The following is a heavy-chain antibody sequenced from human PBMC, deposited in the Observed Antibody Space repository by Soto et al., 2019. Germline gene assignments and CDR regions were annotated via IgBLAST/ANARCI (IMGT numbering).Heavy chain of an antibody. CDR2: INAGNGNT. D-gene: IGHD3-22*01. CDR3: ARERTRLDDSSGYCGY. CDR1: GYTFTSYA. Sequence: ASVKVSCKASGYTFTSYAMHWVRQAPGQRHEWIGRINAGNGNTKYSQKFQGRVTINRDTSASTAYMELSSLRSEDTAFFYCARERTRLDDSSGYCGYWGQGTLVTVSS. V-gene: IGHV1-3*01. J-gene: IGHJ4*02.